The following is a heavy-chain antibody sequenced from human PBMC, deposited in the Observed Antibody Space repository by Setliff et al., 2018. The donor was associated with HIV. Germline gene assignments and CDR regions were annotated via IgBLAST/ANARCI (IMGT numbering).Heavy chain of an antibody. V-gene: IGHV4-38-2*01. CDR3: ARAPPGIQNDAFDV. CDR1: GYSLTSGYY. J-gene: IGHJ3*01. CDR2: IYTNGYT. Sequence: SETLSLTCGVSGYSLTSGYYWGWIRQPPGKGPEWIGHIYTNGYTNYNPSLKSRVTISVDTSRDQFSLQLTSVTAADTAVYYCARAPPGIQNDAFDVWGQGTMVTVSS.